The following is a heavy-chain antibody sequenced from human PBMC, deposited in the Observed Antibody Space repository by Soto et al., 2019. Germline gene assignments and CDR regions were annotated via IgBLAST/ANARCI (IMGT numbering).Heavy chain of an antibody. CDR1: GGTFSSYT. Sequence: QVQLVQSGAEVKKPGSSVKVSCKASGGTFSSYTISWVRQAPGQGLEWMGRIIPILGIANYAQKFQGRVTITADKSTSTAYMELSSQRSEDTAVYYCARDLVAVTTLWGQGTLVTVSS. D-gene: IGHD2-21*02. V-gene: IGHV1-69*08. CDR3: ARDLVAVTTL. J-gene: IGHJ4*02. CDR2: IIPILGIA.